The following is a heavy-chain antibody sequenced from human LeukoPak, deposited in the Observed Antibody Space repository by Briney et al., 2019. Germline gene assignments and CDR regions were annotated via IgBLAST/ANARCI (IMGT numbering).Heavy chain of an antibody. CDR2: IYYSGST. CDR1: GGSNSSSSYY. V-gene: IGHV4-39*01. CDR3: ARAHYGDYFYYYYYMDV. Sequence: SETLSLTCTVSGGSNSSSSYYWGWIRQPPGKGLEWNGSIYYSGSTYYNPSLKSRVTISVDTSKNQFSLKLSSVTAADTAVYYCARAHYGDYFYYYYYMDVWGKGTTVTISS. J-gene: IGHJ6*03. D-gene: IGHD4-17*01.